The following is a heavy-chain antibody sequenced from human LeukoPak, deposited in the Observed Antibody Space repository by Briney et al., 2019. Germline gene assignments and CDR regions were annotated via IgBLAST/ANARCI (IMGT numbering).Heavy chain of an antibody. V-gene: IGHV1-46*01. CDR1: GYSFTSHY. CDR2: IYPSGDTT. D-gene: IGHD6-19*01. CDR3: ARGRGLAVAAKYYFDY. J-gene: IGHJ4*02. Sequence: ASVKVSCKASGYSFTSHYMHWVRQAPGQGLDWMGIIYPSGDTTTYAQKFQGRVTMTRDTSTSTVYMELSSLRSEDTAVDYCARGRGLAVAAKYYFDYWGQGTLVTVSS.